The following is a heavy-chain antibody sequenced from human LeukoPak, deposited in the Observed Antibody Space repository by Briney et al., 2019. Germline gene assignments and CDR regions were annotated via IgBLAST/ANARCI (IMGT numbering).Heavy chain of an antibody. CDR3: ARGGWYWAY. CDR1: GGSISSSSYY. J-gene: IGHJ4*02. Sequence: TPSETLSLTCTVSGGSISSSSYYWGWIRQPPGKGLEWIGSIYYSGSTYYNPSLKSRVTISVDPSQNQFSLKLTSVTAADTAVYYCARGGWYWAYWGQGTLVTVSS. CDR2: IYYSGST. V-gene: IGHV4-39*07. D-gene: IGHD6-19*01.